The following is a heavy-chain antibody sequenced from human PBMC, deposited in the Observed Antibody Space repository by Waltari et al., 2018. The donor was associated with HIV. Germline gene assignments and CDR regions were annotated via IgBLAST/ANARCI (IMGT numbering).Heavy chain of an antibody. V-gene: IGHV4-34*01. CDR2: INNMGTT. D-gene: IGHD1-7*01. Sequence: QVQLQQWGAGLLTPSETLSLTCAIYGGSFDEYYWAWIRQPPEKGLGWLGDINNMGTTTNNPSLKSRVTVSIDTSKNQFSLNLRSVTAADTAVYYCARTYKRITLFEIIRELSWFDPWGQGTLVTVSS. CDR3: ARTYKRITLFEIIRELSWFDP. CDR1: GGSFDEYY. J-gene: IGHJ5*02.